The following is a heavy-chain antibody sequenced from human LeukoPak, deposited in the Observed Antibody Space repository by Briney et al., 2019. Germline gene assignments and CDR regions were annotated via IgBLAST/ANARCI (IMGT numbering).Heavy chain of an antibody. D-gene: IGHD2-2*01. V-gene: IGHV1-69*01. CDR1: GATFSSYA. CDR2: IIPIFGTA. J-gene: IGHJ3*02. CDR3: AREVRYCSSTSCYGGAFDI. Sequence: SVKVSCKASGATFSSYAISWVRQAPGQGLGWMGGIIPIFGTANYAQKFQGRVTITAYESTSTAYMELSSLRSEDTAVYYCAREVRYCSSTSCYGGAFDIWGQGTMVTVSS.